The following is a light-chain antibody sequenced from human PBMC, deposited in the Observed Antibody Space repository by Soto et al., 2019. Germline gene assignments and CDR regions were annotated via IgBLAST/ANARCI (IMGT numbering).Light chain of an antibody. Sequence: EIVLTQSPGTLSLSPGERATLSCRASQSVWGNYLAWYHQKPGQAPRLLIYRASTRATGVPDRFSGSGSGTDFTLTVSRLDPEDFAMYFCQEYCNSPITFGQGTRLEIK. CDR1: QSVWGNY. CDR2: RAS. V-gene: IGKV3-20*01. J-gene: IGKJ5*01. CDR3: QEYCNSPIT.